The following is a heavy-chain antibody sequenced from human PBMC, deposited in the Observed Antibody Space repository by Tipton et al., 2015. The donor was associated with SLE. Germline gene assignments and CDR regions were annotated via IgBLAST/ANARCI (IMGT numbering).Heavy chain of an antibody. D-gene: IGHD3-16*01. CDR3: ARGIMGDHDY. Sequence: TLSLTCTVSGGSINSYFWSWIRQPPGKGLEWIGYIYYSGSTTNYNPSLESRVSISVDTSKNQFSLKLSSVTAADTAVYYCARGIMGDHDYWGQGTLVTVSS. J-gene: IGHJ4*02. CDR2: IYYSGSTT. V-gene: IGHV4-59*01. CDR1: GGSINSYF.